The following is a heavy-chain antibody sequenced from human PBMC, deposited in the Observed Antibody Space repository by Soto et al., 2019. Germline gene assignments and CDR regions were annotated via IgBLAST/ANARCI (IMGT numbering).Heavy chain of an antibody. CDR3: AREESGTLAGINY. V-gene: IGHV1-69*08. Sequence: QVQLVQSGAEVKQPGSSVKVSFNASGGTFNTYTIRWVRQAPGQGLEWMGRIIPLLGITKNAQKFQGRVTTTADTTTSTSYMQLISLTSDDTAVYYCAREESGTLAGINYWGQGTLVTVSS. CDR2: IIPLLGIT. D-gene: IGHD6-19*01. J-gene: IGHJ4*02. CDR1: GGTFNTYT.